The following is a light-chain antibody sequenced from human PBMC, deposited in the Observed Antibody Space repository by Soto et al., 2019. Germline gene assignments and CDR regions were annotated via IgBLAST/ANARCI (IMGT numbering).Light chain of an antibody. CDR2: KVS. J-gene: IGLJ2*01. V-gene: IGLV2-14*01. CDR1: SSDVGGYNY. CDR3: SSYTGSSTHVV. Sequence: QSALTQPASVSGSPGQSITISCTGTSSDVGGYNYVSWYQQHPGKAPKLMTYKVSNRPSGVSNRFSGSKSGNTASLTISGLQAEDEADYYCSSYTGSSTHVVFGGGTKLTVL.